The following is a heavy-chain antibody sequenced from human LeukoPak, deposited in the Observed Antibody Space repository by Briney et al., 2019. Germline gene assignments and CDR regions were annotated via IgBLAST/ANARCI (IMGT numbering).Heavy chain of an antibody. CDR2: IIPIFGTA. Sequence: SVKVSCKASGGSFSSYAISWVRQAPGQGLEWMGGIIPIFGTANYAQKFQGRVTITADESTSTAYMELSSLRSEDTAVYYCASFLGEGCSSTSCYIASWFDPWGQGTLVTVSS. D-gene: IGHD2-2*02. J-gene: IGHJ5*02. V-gene: IGHV1-69*13. CDR3: ASFLGEGCSSTSCYIASWFDP. CDR1: GGSFSSYA.